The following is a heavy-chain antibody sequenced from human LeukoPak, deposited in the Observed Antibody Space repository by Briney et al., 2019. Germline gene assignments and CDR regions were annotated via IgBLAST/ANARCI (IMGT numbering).Heavy chain of an antibody. D-gene: IGHD3-9*01. V-gene: IGHV1-2*02. CDR2: INPNSGGT. CDR1: AYTFTGYY. Sequence: ASVKVSCKASAYTFTGYYMHWVRQAPGQGLEWMGWINPNSGGTNYAQKFQGRVTMTRDTSISTAYMELSRLRSDDTAVYYCARVPEKTYYDILTGWGGGPYYYYYMDVWGKGTTVTVSS. J-gene: IGHJ6*03. CDR3: ARVPEKTYYDILTGWGGGPYYYYYMDV.